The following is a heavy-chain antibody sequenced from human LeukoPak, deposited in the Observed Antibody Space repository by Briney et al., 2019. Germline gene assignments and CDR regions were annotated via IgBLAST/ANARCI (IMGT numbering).Heavy chain of an antibody. V-gene: IGHV1-69*05. D-gene: IGHD6-19*01. Sequence: SVKVSCKASGGTFSSYAISWVRQAPGQGLEWMGRIIPIFGTANYARKFQGRVTITTDESTSTAYMELSSLRSEDTAVYYCARERFEAGRVDYWGQGTLVTVSS. CDR2: IIPIFGTA. J-gene: IGHJ4*02. CDR1: GGTFSSYA. CDR3: ARERFEAGRVDY.